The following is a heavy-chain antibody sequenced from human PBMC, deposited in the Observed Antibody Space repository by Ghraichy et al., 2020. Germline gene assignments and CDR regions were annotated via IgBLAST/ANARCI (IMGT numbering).Heavy chain of an antibody. CDR3: AKVSSGDGTGAEHFQH. CDR2: VSHDGTNR. J-gene: IGHJ1*01. D-gene: IGHD2-21*02. V-gene: IGHV3-30*18. Sequence: GGSLRLSCVASGFTFSNYGMHWVRQAPGKGLEWVAVVSHDGTNRYYADSVKGRFTISRDNSRNTLFLQMDTLRSEDTAVYYCAKVSSGDGTGAEHFQHRGQGTLVTVSS. CDR1: GFTFSNYG.